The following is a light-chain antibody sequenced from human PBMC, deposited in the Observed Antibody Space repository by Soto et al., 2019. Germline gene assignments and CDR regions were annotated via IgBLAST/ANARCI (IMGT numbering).Light chain of an antibody. CDR3: SSYAGSNGVV. Sequence: QSALTQPPSASGSPGQSVTISCTGTSSDVGGYNYVSWYQQHPGKAPKLMIYDVSKRPSGVPDRFSGSKSGNTASLTVSGLQVEDEADYYCSSYAGSNGVVFGGGTKVTVL. J-gene: IGLJ2*01. V-gene: IGLV2-8*01. CDR2: DVS. CDR1: SSDVGGYNY.